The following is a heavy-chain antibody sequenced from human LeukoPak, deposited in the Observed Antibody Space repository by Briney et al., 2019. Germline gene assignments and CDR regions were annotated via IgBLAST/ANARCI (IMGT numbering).Heavy chain of an antibody. CDR1: EFTFSTYW. CDR3: ARISKGGYKSGRRDPPYYFAY. Sequence: PGGSLRLSCAASEFTFSTYWMSWVRQAPGKGLEWVADIKQDGSEKYYVDSVRGRFAISRDNAKNSLYLQMNSLRAEDTAVYYCARISKGGYKSGRRDPPYYFAYWGQGTLVPVSS. D-gene: IGHD5-18*01. J-gene: IGHJ4*02. CDR2: IKQDGSEK. V-gene: IGHV3-7*03.